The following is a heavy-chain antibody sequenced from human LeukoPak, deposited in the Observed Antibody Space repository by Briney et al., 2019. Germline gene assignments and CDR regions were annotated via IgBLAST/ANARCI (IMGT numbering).Heavy chain of an antibody. Sequence: PGGSLRLSCAASGFTLSSYWMSWVRQAPGKGLEWVANIKQDGSEKYYVDSVKGRFTISRDNAKNSLYLQMNSLRAEDTAVYYCARRSPAVAGYYFDYWGQGTLVTVSS. V-gene: IGHV3-7*01. J-gene: IGHJ4*02. CDR1: GFTLSSYW. CDR2: IKQDGSEK. CDR3: ARRSPAVAGYYFDY. D-gene: IGHD2-2*01.